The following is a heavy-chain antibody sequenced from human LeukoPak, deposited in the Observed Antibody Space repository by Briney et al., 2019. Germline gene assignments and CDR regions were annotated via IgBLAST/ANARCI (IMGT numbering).Heavy chain of an antibody. Sequence: YYSGSTYSYPSLKIRVTISVDTSKNQSSLKLSSVTAADTAVYYCARLILAEWSDRYFDYWGQGTLVTVSS. D-gene: IGHD3-16*01. CDR2: YYSGST. J-gene: IGHJ4*02. CDR3: ARLILAEWSDRYFDY. V-gene: IGHV4-31*02.